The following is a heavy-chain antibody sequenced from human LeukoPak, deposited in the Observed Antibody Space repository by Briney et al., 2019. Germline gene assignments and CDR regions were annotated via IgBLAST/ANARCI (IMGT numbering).Heavy chain of an antibody. CDR3: ARGRKYYYDTGGYYDYFQH. J-gene: IGHJ1*01. D-gene: IGHD3-22*01. V-gene: IGHV3-53*01. CDR1: GFTVSSNY. CDR2: IYSGDYT. Sequence: GGSLRLSCAASGFTVSSNYMSWVRQAPGKGLEWVSVIYSGDYTYYADSVKGRFTISRDNSKNTLYLQMNSLRAEDTAVYYCARGRKYYYDTGGYYDYFQHWGQGTLVTVSS.